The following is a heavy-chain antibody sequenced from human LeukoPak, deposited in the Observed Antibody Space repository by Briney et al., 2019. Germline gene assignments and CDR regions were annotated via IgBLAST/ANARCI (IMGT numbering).Heavy chain of an antibody. CDR2: MNPNSGNT. D-gene: IGHD5-24*01. V-gene: IGHV1-8*03. CDR1: GYTFTSYD. CDR3: ARGGPKRRDGYNPEFDY. Sequence: ASVKVSCTASGYTFTSYDINWVRQATGQGLEWMGWMNPNSGNTGYAQKFQGRVTITRNTSISTAYMELSSLRSEETAVYYCARGGPKRRDGYNPEFDYWGQGTLVTVSS. J-gene: IGHJ4*02.